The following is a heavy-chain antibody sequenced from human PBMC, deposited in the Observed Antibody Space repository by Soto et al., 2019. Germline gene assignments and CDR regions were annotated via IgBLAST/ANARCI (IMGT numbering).Heavy chain of an antibody. CDR1: GFTFNNYA. J-gene: IGHJ3*02. V-gene: IGHV3-23*01. D-gene: IGHD3-10*01. Sequence: EVQLLESGGGLVQPGGSLRLSCAASGFTFNNYALSWVRQAPGKGLEWVSGISGSGGGAYNADRVKGRFTISRDNSKNTLYLQMNSLRAEDTAVYSCAKSRGSGTYYNPFDAFDIWGQGTKVTVSS. CDR3: AKSRGSGTYYNPFDAFDI. CDR2: ISGSGGGA.